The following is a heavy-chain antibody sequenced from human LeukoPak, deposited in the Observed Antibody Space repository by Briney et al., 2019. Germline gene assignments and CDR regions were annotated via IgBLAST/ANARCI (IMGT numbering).Heavy chain of an antibody. CDR1: GFTFSSYA. V-gene: IGHV3-30-3*01. J-gene: IGHJ4*02. Sequence: PGGSLRLSCAASGFTFSSYAMHWVRQAPGKGLEWVAVISYDGSNKYYADSVKGRFTISRDNSKNTLYLQMNSLRAEDTAVYYCARASIAAAGTWYFDYWGQGTLVTVSS. D-gene: IGHD6-13*01. CDR2: ISYDGSNK. CDR3: ARASIAAAGTWYFDY.